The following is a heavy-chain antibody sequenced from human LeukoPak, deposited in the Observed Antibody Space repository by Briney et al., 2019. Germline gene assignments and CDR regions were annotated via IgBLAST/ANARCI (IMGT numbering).Heavy chain of an antibody. J-gene: IGHJ6*02. V-gene: IGHV1-8*01. CDR1: GYTFTSYD. CDR3: ATALPREGRYFDWLSPYYYYGMDV. CDR2: MNPNSGNT. D-gene: IGHD3-9*01. Sequence: GASVKVSCKASGYTFTSYDINWVRQATGQGVEWMGWMNPNSGNTGYAQKFQGRVTMTRNTSISTAYMELSSLRSEDTAVYYCATALPREGRYFDWLSPYYYYGMDVWGQGTTVTVSS.